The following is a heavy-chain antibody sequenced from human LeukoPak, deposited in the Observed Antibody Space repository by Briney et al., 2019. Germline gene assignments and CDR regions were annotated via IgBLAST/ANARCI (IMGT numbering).Heavy chain of an antibody. CDR3: ASFVGSAIN. Sequence: ASVKVSCKASGYSFSTYAMHWVRQAPGQGLEWMGWITGGNGNTKYSQKFQGRVTITRDTSASTGYMELSSLTSEDTAVYYCASFVGSAINWGQGTLVTVSS. J-gene: IGHJ4*02. D-gene: IGHD1-26*01. V-gene: IGHV1-3*01. CDR1: GYSFSTYA. CDR2: ITGGNGNT.